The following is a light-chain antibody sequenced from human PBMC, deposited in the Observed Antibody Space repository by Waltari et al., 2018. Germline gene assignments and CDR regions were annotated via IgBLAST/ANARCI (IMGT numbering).Light chain of an antibody. J-gene: IGKJ1*01. CDR1: QSVSRA. CDR2: GES. Sequence: EIVLAQSPGTLSLSPGERATLSCRASQSVSRALAWYQQKPGQAPRLLLSGESIRATGIPDRFSGSWSGTDFSLTITRLEPEDFAVYFCQHYVRLTETFGQGTKVEIK. CDR3: QHYVRLTET. V-gene: IGKV3-20*01.